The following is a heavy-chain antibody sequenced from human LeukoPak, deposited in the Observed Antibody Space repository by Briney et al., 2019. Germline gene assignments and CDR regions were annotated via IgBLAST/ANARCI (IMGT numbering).Heavy chain of an antibody. CDR3: AREHYYASGTYFDY. CDR2: IYHSGST. V-gene: IGHV4-38-2*02. Sequence: SETLSLTCTVSGYSISSGYYWGWIRQPPGKELEWIGSIYHSGSTYYNPSLKSRVTISVDTSKNQFSLKLSSVPAADTAVYYCAREHYYASGTYFDYWGQGTLVTVSS. J-gene: IGHJ4*02. D-gene: IGHD3-10*01. CDR1: GYSISSGYY.